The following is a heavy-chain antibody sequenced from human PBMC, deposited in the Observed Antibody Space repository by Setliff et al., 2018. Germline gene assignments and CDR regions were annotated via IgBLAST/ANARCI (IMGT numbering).Heavy chain of an antibody. CDR2: FYRSGST. J-gene: IGHJ6*03. CDR3: ARSSYYASGNSHNYYMDV. V-gene: IGHV4-59*08. CDR1: GGSISSYY. D-gene: IGHD3-10*01. Sequence: PSETLSLTCNVSGGSISSYYWTWIRQPPGKGLEWIGYFYRSGSTNYNPSLKGRVTMTSDTSRNQLSPKLTSVSAADTAIYYCARSSYYASGNSHNYYMDVWGKGTAVTVSS.